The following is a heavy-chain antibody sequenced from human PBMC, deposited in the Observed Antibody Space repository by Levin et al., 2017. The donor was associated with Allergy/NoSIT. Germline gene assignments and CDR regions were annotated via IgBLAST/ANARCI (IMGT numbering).Heavy chain of an antibody. CDR2: IYYSGST. CDR1: GGSISSSSYY. D-gene: IGHD3-22*01. Sequence: SQTLSLTCTVSGGSISSSSYYWGWIRQPPGKGLEWIGSIYYSGSTYYNPSLKSRVTISVDTSKNQFSLKLSSVTAADTAVYYCARHPTSGYYYGYDAFDIWGQGTMVTVSS. CDR3: ARHPTSGYYYGYDAFDI. J-gene: IGHJ3*02. V-gene: IGHV4-39*01.